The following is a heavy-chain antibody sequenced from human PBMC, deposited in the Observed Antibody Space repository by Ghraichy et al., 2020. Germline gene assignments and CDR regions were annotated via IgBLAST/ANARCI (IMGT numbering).Heavy chain of an antibody. CDR1: GGSFSGYY. CDR2: INHSGST. D-gene: IGHD3-10*01. CDR3: ARGARDLILLWFGEPFFDP. J-gene: IGHJ5*02. V-gene: IGHV4-34*01. Sequence: SETLSLTCAVYGGSFSGYYWSWIRQPPGKGLEWIGEINHSGSTNYNPSLKSRVTISVDTSKNQFSLKLSSVTAADTTVYYCARGARDLILLWFGEPFFDPWGQGTLVTVSS.